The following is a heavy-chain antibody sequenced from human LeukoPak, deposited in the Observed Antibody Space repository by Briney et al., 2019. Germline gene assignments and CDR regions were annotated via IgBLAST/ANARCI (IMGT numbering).Heavy chain of an antibody. CDR1: GYTFTSNY. CDR3: ARPSVVTASEAFDI. Sequence: ASVKVSCKASGYTFTSNYMYWVRQAPGQGLGWMGIINPSGGSTSYAQKFQGRVTMTRDTSTSTVYMELSSLRSEDTAVYYCARPSVVTASEAFDIWGQGIMVTVSS. V-gene: IGHV1-46*01. CDR2: INPSGGST. J-gene: IGHJ3*02. D-gene: IGHD2-21*02.